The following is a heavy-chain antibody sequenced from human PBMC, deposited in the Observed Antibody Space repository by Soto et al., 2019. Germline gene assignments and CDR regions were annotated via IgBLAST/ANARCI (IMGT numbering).Heavy chain of an antibody. D-gene: IGHD6-6*01. CDR2: INHSGST. V-gene: IGHV4-34*01. CDR3: ARGRRGYSSSSVFDY. Sequence: SETLSLTCAVYGGSFSGYYWSWLRKPPGKGLEWIGEINHSGSTNYNPSLKSRVTISVDTSKNQFSLKLSSVTAADTAVYYCARGRRGYSSSSVFDYWGQGTLVTVSS. CDR1: GGSFSGYY. J-gene: IGHJ4*02.